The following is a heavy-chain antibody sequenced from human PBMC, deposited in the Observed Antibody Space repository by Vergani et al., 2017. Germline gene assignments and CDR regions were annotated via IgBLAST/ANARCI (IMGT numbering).Heavy chain of an antibody. J-gene: IGHJ4*02. Sequence: QAQLGQSDSAVKKPGDSVTLSCKTSGYTFVNHPITWVRQAPGQGLEWMGWISPYKHKTLYSQKVEGRVTMTSDTSSSTVFLELRRLTSDDTAIYYCARSQMATNDFDLWGRGTLVTVSS. CDR3: ARSQMATNDFDL. V-gene: IGHV1-18*04. D-gene: IGHD5-24*01. CDR1: GYTFVNHP. CDR2: ISPYKHKT.